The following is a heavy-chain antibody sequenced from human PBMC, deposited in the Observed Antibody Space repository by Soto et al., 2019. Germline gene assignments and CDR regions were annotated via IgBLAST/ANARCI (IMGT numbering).Heavy chain of an antibody. Sequence: QVQLVQSGAEVKKPGASVKVSCKASGYTFTSYDINWVRQATGQGLEWMGWMNPISGNTGYAQKFQGRVTMTRNTSISTAYMELSSLRSEDTAVYYCARGGSSWYREVHWFDPWGQGTLVTVSS. D-gene: IGHD6-13*01. CDR1: GYTFTSYD. CDR2: MNPISGNT. V-gene: IGHV1-8*01. J-gene: IGHJ5*02. CDR3: ARGGSSWYREVHWFDP.